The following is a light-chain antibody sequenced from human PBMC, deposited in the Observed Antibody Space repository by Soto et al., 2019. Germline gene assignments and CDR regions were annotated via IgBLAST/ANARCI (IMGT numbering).Light chain of an antibody. CDR1: QTVRNNY. V-gene: IGKV3-20*01. J-gene: IGKJ4*01. CDR2: DAS. CDR3: QQFSSYPLT. Sequence: EFVLTQSPCTLSLSPGERATLSCRASQTVRNNYLAWYQQKPGQAPRLLIYDASSRATGIPDRFSGGGSGTDFTLTISSLEPEDFAVYYCQQFSSYPLTFGGGTKVDIK.